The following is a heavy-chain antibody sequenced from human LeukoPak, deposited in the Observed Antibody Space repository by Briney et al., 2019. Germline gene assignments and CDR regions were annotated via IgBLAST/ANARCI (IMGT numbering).Heavy chain of an antibody. CDR2: ISAYNGNT. J-gene: IGHJ4*02. Sequence: ASVKLSCKASGYTFTSYGISWVRQAPGQGLEWMGWISAYNGNTNYAQKLQGRVTMTTDTSTSTAYMELRSLRSDNTAVYYCAREGIGGYSYGRSFDYWGQGTLVTVSS. CDR3: AREGIGGYSYGRSFDY. V-gene: IGHV1-18*01. D-gene: IGHD5-18*01. CDR1: GYTFTSYG.